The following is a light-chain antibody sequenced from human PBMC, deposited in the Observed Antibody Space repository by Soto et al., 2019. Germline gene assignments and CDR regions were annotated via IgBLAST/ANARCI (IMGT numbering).Light chain of an antibody. Sequence: EIVLTQSPATLSLSPGERATVSCRASQNVYFYLAWYQQKPGQAPRLLIYDASNRATGIPTRFSGSGSGTDFTLTISSLEPEDFAVYFCQQYGYSPPFTFGPGTKVDIK. CDR3: QQYGYSPPFT. CDR2: DAS. J-gene: IGKJ3*01. V-gene: IGKV3-11*01. CDR1: QNVYFY.